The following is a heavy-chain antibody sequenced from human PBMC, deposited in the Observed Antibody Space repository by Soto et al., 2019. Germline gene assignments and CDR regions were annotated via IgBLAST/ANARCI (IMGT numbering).Heavy chain of an antibody. J-gene: IGHJ3*02. CDR1: GGSISSGGYY. Sequence: SETLSLTCTVSGGSISSGGYYWSWIRQHPGKGLEWIGYIYYSGSTYYNPSLKSRVTISVDTSKNQFSLKLSSVTAADTAVYYCATLRTTVTPDAFDIWGQGTMVT. V-gene: IGHV4-31*03. D-gene: IGHD4-17*01. CDR2: IYYSGST. CDR3: ATLRTTVTPDAFDI.